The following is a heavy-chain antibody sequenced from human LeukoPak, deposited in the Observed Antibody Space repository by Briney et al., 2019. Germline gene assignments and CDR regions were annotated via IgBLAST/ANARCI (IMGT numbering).Heavy chain of an antibody. V-gene: IGHV3-23*01. CDR1: GVTFSGYA. D-gene: IGHD2/OR15-2a*01. J-gene: IGHJ5*02. Sequence: RGSLRLSCAASGVTFSGYAMSWVRQAPGKGLEWVSTIRGGGGDTYYADSVMGRFTISRDNSKNSLYLQMNSLRAEDAAIYYCARVRCSPTGCSPNWFDPWGQGTLVTVSS. CDR3: ARVRCSPTGCSPNWFDP. CDR2: IRGGGGDT.